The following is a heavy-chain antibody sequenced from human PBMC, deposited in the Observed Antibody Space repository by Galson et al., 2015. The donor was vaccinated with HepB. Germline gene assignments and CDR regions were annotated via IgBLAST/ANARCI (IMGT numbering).Heavy chain of an antibody. V-gene: IGHV1-46*02. CDR3: AREYCSNGRCNSHGRGWFDP. J-gene: IGHJ5*02. CDR1: GYPFNYYY. CDR2: INPGGGGT. Sequence: SVKVSCKASGYPFNYYYLHWMRQAPGQGLEWVGIINPGGGGTTYAEQFQGRVSMTRDASTSTIYMELNNVRSEDTALYYCAREYCSNGRCNSHGRGWFDPWGQGTLVIVSS. D-gene: IGHD2-8*01.